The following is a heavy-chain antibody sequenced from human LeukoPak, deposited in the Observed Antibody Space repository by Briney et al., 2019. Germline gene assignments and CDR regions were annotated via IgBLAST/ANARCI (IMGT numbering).Heavy chain of an antibody. V-gene: IGHV4-59*01. Sequence: SETLSLTCTVSGGSISSYYWSWIRQPPGKGLEWIGYTYYSGSTNYNPSLKSRVTISVDTSKNQFSLKLSSVTAADTAVYYCARDTVTTPGDIWGQGTMVTVSS. D-gene: IGHD4-17*01. J-gene: IGHJ3*02. CDR1: GGSISSYY. CDR3: ARDTVTTPGDI. CDR2: TYYSGST.